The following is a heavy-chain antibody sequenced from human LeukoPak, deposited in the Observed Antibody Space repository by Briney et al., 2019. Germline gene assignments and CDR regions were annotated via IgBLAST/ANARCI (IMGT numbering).Heavy chain of an antibody. CDR3: ARNDYGDYYFDY. Sequence: ASVKVSCKASGYTFTGYYMHWVRQAPGQGLEWMGWINPNSGGTNYAQKFQGRVTMTRDTPISTAYMELSRLRSDDTAVYYCARNDYGDYYFDYWGQGTLVTVSS. CDR1: GYTFTGYY. V-gene: IGHV1-2*02. D-gene: IGHD4-17*01. CDR2: INPNSGGT. J-gene: IGHJ4*02.